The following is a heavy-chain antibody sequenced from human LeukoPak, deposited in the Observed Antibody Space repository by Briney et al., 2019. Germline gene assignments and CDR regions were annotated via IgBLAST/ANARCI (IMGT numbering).Heavy chain of an antibody. CDR2: IKEDGSKV. D-gene: IGHD6-19*01. Sequence: GGSLRLSCAASGFTFSRYWMTWVRQAPGRGLEWVANIKEDGSKVCFVDSVKGRFTSSRDNAKNSLYLQMNSLRAEDTAVYFCARVGEQWLDGDYWGQGTLVTVSS. J-gene: IGHJ4*02. CDR3: ARVGEQWLDGDY. V-gene: IGHV3-7*02. CDR1: GFTFSRYW.